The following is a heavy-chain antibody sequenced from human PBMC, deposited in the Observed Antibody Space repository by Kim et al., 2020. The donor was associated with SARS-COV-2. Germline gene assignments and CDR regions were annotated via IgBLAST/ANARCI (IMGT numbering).Heavy chain of an antibody. CDR3: ARDVPSIAVAGVNDAFDI. CDR2: ISAYNGNT. CDR1: GYTFTSYG. Sequence: ASVKVSCKASGYTFTSYGISWVRQAPGQGLEWMGWISAYNGNTNYAQKLQGRVTMTTDTSTSTAYMELRSLRSDDTAVYYCARDVPSIAVAGVNDAFDIWGQGTMVTVSS. V-gene: IGHV1-18*04. J-gene: IGHJ3*02. D-gene: IGHD6-19*01.